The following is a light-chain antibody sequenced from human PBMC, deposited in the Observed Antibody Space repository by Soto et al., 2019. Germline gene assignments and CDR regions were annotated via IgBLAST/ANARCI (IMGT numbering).Light chain of an antibody. CDR1: QGISSW. Sequence: DIQMTQSPSSVSASVGDRVTITCRASQGISSWLAWYQQKPGKAPKLLIYDVSSLQSGVPSRFSGDGSGTEFTLTISSLQSEDVGIYYCQQYGPWPWRCGRGTKVDIK. V-gene: IGKV1-12*01. J-gene: IGKJ1*01. CDR2: DVS. CDR3: QQYGPWPWR.